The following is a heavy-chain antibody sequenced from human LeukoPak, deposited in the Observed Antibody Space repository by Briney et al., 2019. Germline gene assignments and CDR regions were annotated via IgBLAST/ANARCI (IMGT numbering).Heavy chain of an antibody. D-gene: IGHD1-26*01. V-gene: IGHV1-69*13. J-gene: IGHJ4*02. CDR2: IIPIFGTA. Sequence: SVKVSCKASGYVFTSHYIHWMRQAPGQGLEWMGGIIPIFGTANYAQKFQGRVTITADESTSTAYMELSSLRSEDTAVYYCAREGGSGSYDFDYWGQGTLVTVSS. CDR3: AREGGSGSYDFDY. CDR1: GYVFTSHY.